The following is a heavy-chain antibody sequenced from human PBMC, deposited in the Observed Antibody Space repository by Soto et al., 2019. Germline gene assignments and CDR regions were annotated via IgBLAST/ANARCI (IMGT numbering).Heavy chain of an antibody. CDR2: IKQDGSEK. V-gene: IGHV3-7*01. D-gene: IGHD2-2*01. CDR1: GFTFSSYW. CDR3: ARDCSSTSCYSLFDY. J-gene: IGHJ4*02. Sequence: GGSLRLSCAASGFTFSSYWMSWVRQAPGKGLEWVANIKQDGSEKYYVDSVKGRFTISRDNAKNSLYLQMNSLRAEDMAVYYCARDCSSTSCYSLFDYWGQGTLVTVSS.